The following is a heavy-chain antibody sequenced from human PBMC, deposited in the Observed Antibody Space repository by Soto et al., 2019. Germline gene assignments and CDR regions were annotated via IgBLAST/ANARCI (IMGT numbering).Heavy chain of an antibody. CDR2: IYYSGST. CDR3: ARGPYYDFWSGYYLTDYWFEP. D-gene: IGHD3-3*01. J-gene: IGHJ5*02. V-gene: IGHV4-31*03. CDR1: GGSISSGGYY. Sequence: PSETLSLTCTVSGGSISSGGYYWSWIRQHPGKGQEWIGYIYYSGSTYYNQSLKSRVNISVDTSKNQFSLELRSVTAAVTAVYYCARGPYYDFWSGYYLTDYWFEPWGQGTLVTVSS.